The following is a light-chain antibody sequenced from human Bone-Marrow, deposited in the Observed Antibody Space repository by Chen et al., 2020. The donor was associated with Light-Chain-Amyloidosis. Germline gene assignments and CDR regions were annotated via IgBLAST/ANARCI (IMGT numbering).Light chain of an antibody. CDR2: RND. Sequence: QSVLTQPPSASATPGQRVTMSCSGGTSNIGTNYVFWFQQLPGTAPKLLIYRNDQRPSGVPGRFSGSNSGTSASLAISGLRSEDEADYFCAAWDDSMGGLWVFGGGTKLTVL. CDR3: AAWDDSMGGLWV. CDR1: TSNIGTNY. V-gene: IGLV1-47*01. J-gene: IGLJ3*02.